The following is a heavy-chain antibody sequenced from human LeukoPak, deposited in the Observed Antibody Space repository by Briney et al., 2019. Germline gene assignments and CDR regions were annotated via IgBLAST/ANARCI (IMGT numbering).Heavy chain of an antibody. V-gene: IGHV3-21*01. J-gene: IGHJ4*02. CDR3: ARAGSEGSSWYYCFDY. CDR1: GFTFSSYS. D-gene: IGHD6-13*01. Sequence: PGGSLRLSCAASGFTFSSYSMNWVRQAPGKGLEWVSSISSSSSYIYYADSVKGRFTISRDNAKNPLYLQMNSLRAEDTAVYYCARAGSEGSSWYYCFDYWGQGNLVTVSS. CDR2: ISSSSSYI.